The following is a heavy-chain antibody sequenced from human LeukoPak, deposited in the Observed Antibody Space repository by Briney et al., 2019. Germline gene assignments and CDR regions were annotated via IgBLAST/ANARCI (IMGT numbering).Heavy chain of an antibody. CDR3: ARLAGELDYYYGMDV. Sequence: GESLKISCKGSGYSFTSYWIGWVRQMPGKGLEWMGIIYPGDSDTRYSPSFQGQDTISADKSISTAYLQWSSLKASDTAMYYCARLAGELDYYYGMDVWGKGTTVTVSS. J-gene: IGHJ6*04. D-gene: IGHD3-10*01. V-gene: IGHV5-51*01. CDR2: IYPGDSDT. CDR1: GYSFTSYW.